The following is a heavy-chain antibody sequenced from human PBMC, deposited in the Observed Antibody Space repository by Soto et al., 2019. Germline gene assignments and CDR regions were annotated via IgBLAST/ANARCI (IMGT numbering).Heavy chain of an antibody. CDR2: INAGNGNT. CDR1: GYTFTNYP. V-gene: IGHV1-3*01. Sequence: GASVKVSCKASGYTFTNYPIHWVRQAPGQRLEWMGWINAGNGNTKYSQKFQGRVTFIRDTSASTAYMELRSLRSEDTAVYYCARYYGDFESFDYWGQGTLVTVSS. D-gene: IGHD4-17*01. CDR3: ARYYGDFESFDY. J-gene: IGHJ4*02.